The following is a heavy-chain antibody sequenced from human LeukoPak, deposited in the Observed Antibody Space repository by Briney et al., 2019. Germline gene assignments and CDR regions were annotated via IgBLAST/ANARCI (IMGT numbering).Heavy chain of an antibody. CDR2: IKLDGSEK. Sequence: GGSLRLSCAASGFTFSTYWMSWVRQAPGKGLEWVANIKLDGSEKYYVDSVKGRFTISRDNAKNSLYLQMNSLRAGDTAVYYCARSPAGYRPTTYWGQGTLVTVSS. V-gene: IGHV3-7*01. J-gene: IGHJ4*02. CDR1: GFTFSTYW. D-gene: IGHD5-18*01. CDR3: ARSPAGYRPTTY.